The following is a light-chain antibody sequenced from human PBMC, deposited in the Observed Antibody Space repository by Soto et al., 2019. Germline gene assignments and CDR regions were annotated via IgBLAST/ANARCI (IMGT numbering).Light chain of an antibody. J-gene: IGKJ5*01. CDR2: GVS. CDR3: QQYVSAPIP. Sequence: EIVLTQSPGTLSLSPGERATLSCRASQSLSSNYLAWYQQKPGQAPRLLIYGVSSRATGVPVSFSGSGSGTDFTLTISRLEPEDFAVYYCQQYVSAPIPFGQGTRLEIK. V-gene: IGKV3-20*01. CDR1: QSLSSNY.